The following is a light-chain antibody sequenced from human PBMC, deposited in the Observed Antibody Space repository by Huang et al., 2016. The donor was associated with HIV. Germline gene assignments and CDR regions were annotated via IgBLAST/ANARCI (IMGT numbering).Light chain of an antibody. CDR1: QSVSRN. J-gene: IGKJ2*01. V-gene: IGKV3-15*01. Sequence: EIVMTQSPATLSVSPGERVTLSCRASQSVSRNLAWYQQIPGQAPRLLIYAASTMAIGIPARFSGSGSGTEFTLTISSLQSEDFAVYYCQQYNDRPPMYSFGQGTKLEIK. CDR2: AAS. CDR3: QQYNDRPPMYS.